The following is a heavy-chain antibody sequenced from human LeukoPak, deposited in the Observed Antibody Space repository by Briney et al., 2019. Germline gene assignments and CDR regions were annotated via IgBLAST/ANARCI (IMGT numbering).Heavy chain of an antibody. CDR3: ARGLVWDDFDY. J-gene: IGHJ4*02. CDR1: GFTFSSYG. Sequence: GSLRLSCAASGFTFSSYGMHWVRQAPGKGLEWVAVISYDGSNKYYADSVKGRFTISRDNSKNSLYLQMNSLRAEDTAVYYCARGLVWDDFDYWGQGTLVTVSS. V-gene: IGHV3-30*03. D-gene: IGHD1-26*01. CDR2: ISYDGSNK.